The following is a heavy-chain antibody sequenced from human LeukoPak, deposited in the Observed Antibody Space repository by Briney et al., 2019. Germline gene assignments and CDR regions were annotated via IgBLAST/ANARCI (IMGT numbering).Heavy chain of an antibody. CDR3: ARVPRAWEHQDY. J-gene: IGHJ4*02. CDR2: IYHSGST. Sequence: PSETLSLTCTVSGGSISSGGYYWSWIRQPPGKGLEWIGYIYHSGSTYYNPSLKSRVTISVDRSKNQFSLKLSSVTAADTAVYYCARVPRAWEHQDYWGQGTLVTVSS. D-gene: IGHD1-26*01. V-gene: IGHV4-30-2*01. CDR1: GGSISSGGYY.